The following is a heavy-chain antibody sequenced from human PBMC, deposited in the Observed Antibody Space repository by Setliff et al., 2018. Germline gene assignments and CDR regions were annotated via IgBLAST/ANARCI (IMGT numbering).Heavy chain of an antibody. V-gene: IGHV4-39*01. CDR1: GGSISSSIYY. CDR3: ARRPYQHYDSSGYSVNYYMDV. D-gene: IGHD3-22*01. CDR2: IYYSGST. Sequence: SETLSLTCSVSGGSISSSIYYWGWIRQPPGKGLEWIGSIYYSGSTYYSPSLKRRITISVDTSKNQFSLKLSSVTAADTAVYFCARRPYQHYDSSGYSVNYYMDVWGKGTTVTVSS. J-gene: IGHJ6*03.